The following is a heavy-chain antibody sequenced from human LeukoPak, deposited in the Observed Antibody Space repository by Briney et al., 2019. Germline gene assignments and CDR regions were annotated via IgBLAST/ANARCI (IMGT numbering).Heavy chain of an antibody. CDR1: GFTFSSYA. CDR2: ISGSGGST. CDR3: AKDTGYSSSWYENWFDP. D-gene: IGHD6-13*01. J-gene: IGHJ5*02. Sequence: GRSLRLPCAASGFTFSSYAMSWVRQAPGKGLEWVSAISGSGGSTYYADSVKGRFTISRDNSKNTLYLQMNSLRAEDTAVYYCAKDTGYSSSWYENWFDPWGQGTLVTVSS. V-gene: IGHV3-23*01.